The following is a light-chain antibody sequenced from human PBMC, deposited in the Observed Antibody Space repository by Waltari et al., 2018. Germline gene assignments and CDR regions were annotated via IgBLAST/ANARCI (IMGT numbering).Light chain of an antibody. Sequence: QSALTQPPSASGSPGQSVTISCPGTSSDVGGSNDVSWYQQHPGKAPKLMIYEVSKRPSGVPDRFSGSKSGNTASLTVSGLQAEDEADYYCSSYAGSNNLVFGGGTKLTVL. CDR3: SSYAGSNNLV. J-gene: IGLJ3*02. CDR2: EVS. V-gene: IGLV2-8*01. CDR1: SSDVGGSND.